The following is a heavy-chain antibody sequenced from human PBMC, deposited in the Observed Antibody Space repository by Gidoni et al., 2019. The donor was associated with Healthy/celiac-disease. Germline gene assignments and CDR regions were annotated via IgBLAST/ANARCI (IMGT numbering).Heavy chain of an antibody. J-gene: IGHJ3*02. Sequence: QVTLRESGPALVKPTQTLTLTCTFSGFSLRTSGMCVSWIRQPPGKALEWLALIDWDDDKYYSTSLKTRLTISKDTSKNQVVLTMTNMDPVDTATYYCARSLWFGEFKIDAFDIWGQGTMVTVSS. CDR1: GFSLRTSGMC. CDR3: ARSLWFGEFKIDAFDI. V-gene: IGHV2-70*01. CDR2: IDWDDDK. D-gene: IGHD3-10*01.